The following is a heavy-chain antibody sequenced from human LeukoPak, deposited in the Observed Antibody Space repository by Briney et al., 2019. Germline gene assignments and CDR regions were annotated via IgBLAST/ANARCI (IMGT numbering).Heavy chain of an antibody. D-gene: IGHD3-3*01. CDR3: AKTIFGVISDAFDI. CDR2: ISGSGATT. Sequence: GGSLRLSCAASGFIFSSYGMSWVRQAPGKGLECVAVISGSGATTSFADSVKGRFTISRDNSKNTLYLQMNSLRAEDTAVYYCAKTIFGVISDAFDIWGQGTTVTVSS. V-gene: IGHV3-23*01. J-gene: IGHJ3*02. CDR1: GFIFSSYG.